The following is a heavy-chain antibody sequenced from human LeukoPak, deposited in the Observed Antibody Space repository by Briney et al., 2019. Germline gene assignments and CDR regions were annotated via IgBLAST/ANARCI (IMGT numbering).Heavy chain of an antibody. CDR2: FDPEYGET. CDR1: GYTLTELF. D-gene: IGHD3-10*01. V-gene: IGHV1-24*01. Sequence: ASVKVSCKVSGYTLTELFMHWVRQGPGKGLEWMGGFDPEYGETMYAQKFQGRVTMTEDTSTDTAYMELSSLKSEDTAVYYCATEGRYGSGTYYMTYWGQGTLLTVSS. J-gene: IGHJ4*02. CDR3: ATEGRYGSGTYYMTY.